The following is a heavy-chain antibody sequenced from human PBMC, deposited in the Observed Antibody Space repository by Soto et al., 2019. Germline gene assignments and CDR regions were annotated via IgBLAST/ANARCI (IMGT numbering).Heavy chain of an antibody. CDR2: FDPEDGET. V-gene: IGHV1-24*01. Sequence: ASVKVSCKVSGYTLTELSMHWVRQAPGKGLEWMGGFDPEDGETIYAQKFQGRVTMTEDTSTDTAYMELSSLRSEDTAVYYCATTSRYGGYDWDWFDPWGQGTLVTVSS. J-gene: IGHJ5*02. CDR3: ATTSRYGGYDWDWFDP. D-gene: IGHD5-12*01. CDR1: GYTLTELS.